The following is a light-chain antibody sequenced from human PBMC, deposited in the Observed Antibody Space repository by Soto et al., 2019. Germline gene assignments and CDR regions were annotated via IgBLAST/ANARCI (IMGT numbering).Light chain of an antibody. V-gene: IGKV3-20*01. CDR3: QHYDSAPLT. J-gene: IGKJ4*01. CDR2: GAS. CDR1: QSVNSRY. Sequence: VVLTQSPGTLSLSPGERAVLSCRASQSVNSRYLAWYQQKHGQAPRLLISGASGRATGIPDRFSGSGSGTDFTLIINRLEAEDCAVYYCQHYDSAPLTFGGGTKVEI.